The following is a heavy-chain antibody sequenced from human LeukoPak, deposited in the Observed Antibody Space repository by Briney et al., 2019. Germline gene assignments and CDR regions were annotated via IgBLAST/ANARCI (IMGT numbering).Heavy chain of an antibody. Sequence: GESLKISCKGSGYRFTNYWIGWVRQMPGKGLEWMGIINPGDADTRYTPSFQGQVTISADKSISTAYLQWSSLKASDTAMYYCARQNILTGYYASLDYWGQGTLVTVSS. CDR2: INPGDADT. CDR3: ARQNILTGYYASLDY. V-gene: IGHV5-51*01. J-gene: IGHJ4*02. CDR1: GYRFTNYW. D-gene: IGHD3-9*01.